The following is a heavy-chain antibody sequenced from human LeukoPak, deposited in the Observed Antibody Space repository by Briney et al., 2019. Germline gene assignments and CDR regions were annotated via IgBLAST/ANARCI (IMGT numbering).Heavy chain of an antibody. CDR2: INNSGYT. CDR1: GGSISSYS. Sequence: SETLSLTCTVSGGSISSYSWNWIRQPPGKGLEWIGYINNSGYTNNNPSLKSRVTISVDTFKNQFSLKMSSVTAADTAVYYCARVGGYSYGYYYFDYWGQGTLVTVSS. D-gene: IGHD5-18*01. J-gene: IGHJ4*02. CDR3: ARVGGYSYGYYYFDY. V-gene: IGHV4-59*01.